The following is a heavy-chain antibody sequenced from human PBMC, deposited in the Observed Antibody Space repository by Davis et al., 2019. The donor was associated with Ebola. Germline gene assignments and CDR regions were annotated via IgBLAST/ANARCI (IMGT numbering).Heavy chain of an antibody. D-gene: IGHD2-21*01. J-gene: IGHJ3*02. CDR2: IYYSGST. CDR1: GGSISSYY. V-gene: IGHV4-59*01. CDR3: ARGPSIRAFDI. Sequence: SETLSLTCTVSGGSISSYYWSWIRQPPGKGLAWIGYIYYSGSTNYNPSLKSRVTISVDTSKNQFSLKLSSVTAADTAVYYCARGPSIRAFDIWGQGTMVTVSS.